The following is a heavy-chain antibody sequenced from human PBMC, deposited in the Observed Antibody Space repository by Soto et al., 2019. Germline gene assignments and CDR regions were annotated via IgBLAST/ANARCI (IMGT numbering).Heavy chain of an antibody. CDR2: IYWDDDK. Sequence: QITLKESGPTLVKPTQTLTLTCTFSGFSLNTYGVGVGWIRQPPGKALEWLALIYWDDDKRCSPSLKSRLTITKDTSKNQVVLTMTNMDPVDTVTYYCARALGSWGAYYFDYWGQGTLVTVSS. V-gene: IGHV2-5*02. CDR1: GFSLNTYGVG. CDR3: ARALGSWGAYYFDY. J-gene: IGHJ4*02. D-gene: IGHD3-16*01.